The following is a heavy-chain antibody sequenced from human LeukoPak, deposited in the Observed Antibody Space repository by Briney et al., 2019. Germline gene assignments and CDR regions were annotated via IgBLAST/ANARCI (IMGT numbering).Heavy chain of an antibody. CDR3: AKDSDLHCSGGSWTNFDS. V-gene: IGHV3-23*01. CDR1: GFTFNTYG. Sequence: GGSLRLSCAASGFTFNTYGMSWVRQAPGKGLEWVSAISGSGGSTYYADSVKGRFTISRDNSKNTLYLQMNGLRAEDTAVYYCAKDSDLHCSGGSWTNFDSWGQGTLVTVSS. CDR2: ISGSGGST. D-gene: IGHD2-15*01. J-gene: IGHJ4*02.